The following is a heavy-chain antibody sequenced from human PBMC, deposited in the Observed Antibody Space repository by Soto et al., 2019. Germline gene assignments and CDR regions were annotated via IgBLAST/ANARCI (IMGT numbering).Heavy chain of an antibody. CDR1: GGTFSSYT. V-gene: IGHV1-69*02. J-gene: IGHJ3*02. CDR2: IIPILGIA. D-gene: IGHD2-15*01. Sequence: QVQLVQSGAEVKKPGSSVKVSCKASGGTFSSYTISWVRQAPGQGLEWMGRIIPILGIANYAQKFQGRVTITADKSTRTAYMELSSLRSEDTAVYYCATGSGGSPLDAFDIWGKGTMVTVSS. CDR3: ATGSGGSPLDAFDI.